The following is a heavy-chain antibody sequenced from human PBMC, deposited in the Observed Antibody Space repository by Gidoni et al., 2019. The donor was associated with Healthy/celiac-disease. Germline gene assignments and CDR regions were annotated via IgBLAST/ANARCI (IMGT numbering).Heavy chain of an antibody. V-gene: IGHV3-23*04. Sequence: EVQLVESGGGLVQPGGSLRLSCAASGFTSRSYAVCWGRQAPGKGLEWVSAISGSGGSTYYADSVKGRFTISRDNSKNTLYLQMNSLRAEDTAVYYCAKDNRGSYYFPYFDYWGQGTLVTVSS. CDR1: GFTSRSYA. CDR2: ISGSGGST. CDR3: AKDNRGSYYFPYFDY. J-gene: IGHJ4*02. D-gene: IGHD1-26*01.